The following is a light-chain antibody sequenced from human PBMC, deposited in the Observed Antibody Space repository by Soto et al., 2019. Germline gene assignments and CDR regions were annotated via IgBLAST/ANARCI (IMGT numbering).Light chain of an antibody. CDR2: GAY. CDR1: QSISTY. Sequence: DIQMTQSPSSLSASVGDRFTITCLASQSISTYLNCYQQKPGKAPKLLIYGAYYLQSGVPSRFSGSGSGTDFTLTISSLQPEDFATYSCQQTYTTPETFGQGTKVDIK. CDR3: QQTYTTPET. V-gene: IGKV1-39*01. J-gene: IGKJ1*01.